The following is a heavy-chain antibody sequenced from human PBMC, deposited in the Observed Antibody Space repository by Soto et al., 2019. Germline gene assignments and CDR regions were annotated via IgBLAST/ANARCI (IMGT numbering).Heavy chain of an antibody. CDR1: GFIFSNNG. V-gene: IGHV3-30*03. D-gene: IGHD3-10*02. CDR3: TIVRVADSALDH. J-gene: IGHJ4*02. Sequence: QVQLVESGGGGVQPGRSLRLSCVASGFIFSNNGMHWVRQTPGKGLEWWAFMSYDGIDTFYADSVKGRFTISRDNSKNTLFLHMRNLRAEDTAMYYCTIVRVADSALDHWGQGTLVTVSS. CDR2: MSYDGIDT.